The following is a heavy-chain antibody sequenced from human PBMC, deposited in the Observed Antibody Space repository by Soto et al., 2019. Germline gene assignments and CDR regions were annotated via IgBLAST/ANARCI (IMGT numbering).Heavy chain of an antibody. CDR1: GFTFSSYS. CDR2: ISSSSSYI. Sequence: GGSLRLSCAASGFTFSSYSMNWVRQAPGKGLEWVSSISSSSSYIYYADSVKGRFTISRDNAKNSLYLQMNSLRAEDTAVYYCAGGYSTSSGHYYGMDVWGQGTPVTVYS. V-gene: IGHV3-21*01. J-gene: IGHJ6*02. CDR3: AGGYSTSSGHYYGMDV. D-gene: IGHD6-6*01.